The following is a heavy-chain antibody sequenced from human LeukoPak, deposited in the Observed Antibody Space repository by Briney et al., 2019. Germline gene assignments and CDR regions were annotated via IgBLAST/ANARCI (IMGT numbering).Heavy chain of an antibody. V-gene: IGHV3-53*01. CDR2: IYSGGST. CDR1: GFTVSSNY. D-gene: IGHD6-19*01. CDR3: ARIPYSSGWYRTYYFDY. Sequence: GGSLRLSCAASGFTVSSNYMSWVRQAPGKGLEWVSVIYSGGSTYYADSVKGRFTIFRDNSKNTLYLKMNSLRAEDTAVYYCARIPYSSGWYRTYYFDYWGQGTLVTVSS. J-gene: IGHJ4*02.